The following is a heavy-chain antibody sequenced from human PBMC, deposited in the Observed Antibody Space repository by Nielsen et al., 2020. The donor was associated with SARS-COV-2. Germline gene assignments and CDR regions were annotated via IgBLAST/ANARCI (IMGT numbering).Heavy chain of an antibody. CDR1: GYTLTSYG. V-gene: IGHV1-18*04. CDR3: ARDEGSGSPHPGYYYYNYGMDV. J-gene: IGHJ6*02. CDR2: ISAYNGNT. D-gene: IGHD3-10*01. Sequence: ASLKVSCKASGYTLTSYGISWVRQAPGQGLEWMGWISAYNGNTNYAQKLQGRVTMTTDTSTSTAYMELKSLRSDDAAVYYCARDEGSGSPHPGYYYYNYGMDVWGQGTTVTVSS.